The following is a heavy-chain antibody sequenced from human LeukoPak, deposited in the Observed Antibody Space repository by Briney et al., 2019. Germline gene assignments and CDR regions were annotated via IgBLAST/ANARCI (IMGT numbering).Heavy chain of an antibody. Sequence: PEGSLRLSCAASGFIFSDSGIHWVRQAPGKGLEWVGRIRNKRNNHATTYTASLKGRFIISRDDSKNPVYLQMNSLKTEDTAVYYCTRQAVGQLDFDHWGQGTLVTVSS. V-gene: IGHV3-73*01. CDR1: GFIFSDSG. J-gene: IGHJ4*02. CDR2: IRNKRNNHAT. CDR3: TRQAVGQLDFDH. D-gene: IGHD6-13*01.